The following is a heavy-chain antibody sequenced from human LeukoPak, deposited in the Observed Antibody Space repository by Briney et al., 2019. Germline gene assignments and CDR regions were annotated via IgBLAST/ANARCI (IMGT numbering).Heavy chain of an antibody. V-gene: IGHV1-18*01. Sequence: ASVKVSCKSSGYTFTSYGITWVRQAPGQGLEWMGWIGAYNGNTNYAQKFQGRVTMTTDTSTGTAYMELRSLTSDDTAMYYCATDRRHIEMATVYYYYGMDVWGQGTTVTVSS. CDR1: GYTFTSYG. CDR2: IGAYNGNT. CDR3: ATDRRHIEMATVYYYYGMDV. J-gene: IGHJ6*02. D-gene: IGHD5-24*01.